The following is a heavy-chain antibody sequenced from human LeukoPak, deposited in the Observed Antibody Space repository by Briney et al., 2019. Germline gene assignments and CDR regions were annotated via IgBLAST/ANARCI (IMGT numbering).Heavy chain of an antibody. CDR2: MDPSSGDA. V-gene: IGHV1-8*02. J-gene: IGHJ4*02. CDR1: GYTFTSYH. Sequence: GASVKVSCKASGYTFTSYHITWVRQSTGQGLEWMGWMDPSSGDAGFAPKFQGRVTMTRDTSISTAYMEVSKLRFEDTAVYYCARVDVAMITGDFDYWGQGTRLIVSS. CDR3: ARVDVAMITGDFDY. D-gene: IGHD3-16*01.